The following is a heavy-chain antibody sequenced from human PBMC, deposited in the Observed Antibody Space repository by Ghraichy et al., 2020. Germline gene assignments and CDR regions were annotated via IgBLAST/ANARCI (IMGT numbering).Heavy chain of an antibody. CDR2: IYYSGST. J-gene: IGHJ4*02. Sequence: SETLSLTCTVSGGSISSSSYYWGWIRQPPGKGLEWIGSIYYSGSTYYNPSLKSRVTISVDTSKNQFSLKLSSVTAADTAVYYCARYADGGNLQVSFDYWGQGTLVTVSS. CDR1: GGSISSSSYY. D-gene: IGHD4-23*01. CDR3: ARYADGGNLQVSFDY. V-gene: IGHV4-39*01.